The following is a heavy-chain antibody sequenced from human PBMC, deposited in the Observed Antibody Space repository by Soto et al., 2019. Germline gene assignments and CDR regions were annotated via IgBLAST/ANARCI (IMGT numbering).Heavy chain of an antibody. V-gene: IGHV2-5*02. CDR3: AHSEMGPISGLSFQH. D-gene: IGHD3-3*02. CDR1: GVSFCPTKMF. J-gene: IGHJ1*01. CDR2: IYWDDDK. Sequence: SGPTLVNPPQTPTLTRPFSGVSFCPTKMFVGWIRPPPRKAMECLALIYWDDDKRYSPSLRSRLTITKDTSRNQVVPTLTNVDPVDTATYFCAHSEMGPISGLSFQHWGQGTLVTVSS.